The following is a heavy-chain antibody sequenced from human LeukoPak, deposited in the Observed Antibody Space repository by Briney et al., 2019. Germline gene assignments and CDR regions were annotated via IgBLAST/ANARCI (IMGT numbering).Heavy chain of an antibody. J-gene: IGHJ5*02. CDR2: ISAYNGNK. CDR3: GRDSTVGARLDP. CDR1: VYTFTSYG. Sequence: SVKVLCKASVYTFTSYGISWVPQPRGKALEWMGWISAYNGNKKYAQKLQGRDTMTRDTSTSTAYMELRSLRADDTAVYYWGRDSTVGARLDPWVQGTLVTVSS. V-gene: IGHV1-18*01. D-gene: IGHD1-26*01.